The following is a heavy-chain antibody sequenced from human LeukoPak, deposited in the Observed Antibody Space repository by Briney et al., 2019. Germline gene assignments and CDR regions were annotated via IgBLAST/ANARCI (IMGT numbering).Heavy chain of an antibody. CDR1: GLTFSNSA. D-gene: IGHD2-2*01. Sequence: GGSLRLSCAVSGLTFSNSAMSWVRQAPGKGLEWVANIKQDGSEKYYVDSVKGRFTISRDNAKNSLYLQMNSLRAEDTAVYYCARDPLSRSYFDSWGQGTLVTVSS. V-gene: IGHV3-7*03. CDR3: ARDPLSRSYFDS. J-gene: IGHJ4*02. CDR2: IKQDGSEK.